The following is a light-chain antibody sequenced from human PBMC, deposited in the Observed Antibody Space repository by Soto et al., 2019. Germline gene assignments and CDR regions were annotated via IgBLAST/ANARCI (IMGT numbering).Light chain of an antibody. CDR1: QTISGW. V-gene: IGKV1-5*01. J-gene: IGKJ1*01. CDR3: LQYNGYYRT. CDR2: DAS. Sequence: DIQMTQSPSTLSASVGDTVTITCRASQTISGWLAWYQQKPGKAPKLLIFDASTLESGVPSRFGGSGSGTTFTLTITSLQADDCATYYCLQYNGYYRTFGQGTKVDMK.